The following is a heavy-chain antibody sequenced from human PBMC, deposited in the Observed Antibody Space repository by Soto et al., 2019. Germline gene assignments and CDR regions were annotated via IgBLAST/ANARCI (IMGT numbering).Heavy chain of an antibody. V-gene: IGHV4-30-4*08. D-gene: IGHD4-17*01. CDR2: IYYNGNT. Sequence: QVQLQESGPGLVKPSQTLSLTCSVSGGSISNDDYYWTWIRQPPGKGLEWIGHIYYNGNTYYNPSLKSRLTMSLDTSQKQFSLHLTSLTAADSASYFCARATTVTSSFFYYGLDVWGQGTTVTVSS. CDR1: GGSISNDDYY. CDR3: ARATTVTSSFFYYGLDV. J-gene: IGHJ6*02.